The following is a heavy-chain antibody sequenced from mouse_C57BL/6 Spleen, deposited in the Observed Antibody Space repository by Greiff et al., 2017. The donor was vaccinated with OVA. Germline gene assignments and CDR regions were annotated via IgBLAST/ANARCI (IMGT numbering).Heavy chain of an antibody. J-gene: IGHJ4*01. CDR2: IYPGSGNT. D-gene: IGHD1-1*01. CDR3: ARRVYYPYYYAMDY. Sequence: QVQLQQSGAELVRPGASVKLSCKASGYTFTDYYINWVKQRPGQGLEWIARIYPGSGNTYYNEKFKGKATLTAEKSSSTAYMQLSSLTSEDSAVYFCARRVYYPYYYAMDYWGQGTSVTVSS. CDR1: GYTFTDYY. V-gene: IGHV1-76*01.